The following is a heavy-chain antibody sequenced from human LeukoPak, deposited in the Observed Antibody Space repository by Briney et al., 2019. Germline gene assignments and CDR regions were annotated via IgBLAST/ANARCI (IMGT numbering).Heavy chain of an antibody. V-gene: IGHV1-46*01. CDR3: AREQWLVLSHYCYYYGMDV. Sequence: GASVKVSCKASGYTFTSYYMLWVRQAPGQGLEWMGIINPSGGSTSYAQKFQGRVTMTRDTSTSTVYMELSSLRSEDTAVYYCAREQWLVLSHYCYYYGMDVWGQGTTVTVSS. CDR2: INPSGGST. J-gene: IGHJ6*02. D-gene: IGHD6-19*01. CDR1: GYTFTSYY.